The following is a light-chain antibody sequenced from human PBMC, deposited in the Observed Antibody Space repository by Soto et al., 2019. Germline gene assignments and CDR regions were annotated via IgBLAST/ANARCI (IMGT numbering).Light chain of an antibody. Sequence: QSVLTQPASVSGSPGQPITISCTGTSSDVGAYKYVSWFRQHPGKAPKLMIYEVTNRPSGVSNRFSGSKSGNTASLTISGLQPEDEADYYCSSYSTSSTHVFGTGTKVTVL. CDR1: SSDVGAYKY. CDR2: EVT. V-gene: IGLV2-14*03. J-gene: IGLJ1*01. CDR3: SSYSTSSTHV.